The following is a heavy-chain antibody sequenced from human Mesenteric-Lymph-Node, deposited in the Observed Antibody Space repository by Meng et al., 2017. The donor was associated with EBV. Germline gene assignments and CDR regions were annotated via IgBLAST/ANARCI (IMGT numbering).Heavy chain of an antibody. J-gene: IGHJ4*02. D-gene: IGHD4-17*01. CDR3: ARDPYGATDF. Sequence: EPGTGLVQPSETLSLTSTVSGGAVSSVSYYWNWIRQPPGKGLEWIGYVYYSGSTKYNPSLKSRVTISVDTSKNQFSLKLTSVTAADTAVYYCARDPYGATDFWGQGTLVTVSS. CDR1: GGAVSSVSYY. CDR2: VYYSGST. V-gene: IGHV4-61*01.